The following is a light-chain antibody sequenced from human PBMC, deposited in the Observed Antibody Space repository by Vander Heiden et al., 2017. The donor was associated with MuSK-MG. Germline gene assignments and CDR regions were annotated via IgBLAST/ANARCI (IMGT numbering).Light chain of an antibody. CDR3: QQSDSIPST. J-gene: IGKJ2*01. Sequence: QFTHSPSSLSASVTDRVTITCRASQSIRYNLNWYQQKPVKAPKLLIYTASSLQSGVPSRFSGSGSGTDFTLTISRLQPEDFTTYYCQQSDSIPSTFGQWTKLDTK. V-gene: IGKV1-39*01. CDR2: TAS. CDR1: QSIRYN.